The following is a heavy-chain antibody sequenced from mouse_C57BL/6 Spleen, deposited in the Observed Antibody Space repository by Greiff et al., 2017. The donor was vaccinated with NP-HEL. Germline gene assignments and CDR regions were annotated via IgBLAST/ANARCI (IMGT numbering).Heavy chain of an antibody. V-gene: IGHV7-3*01. CDR3: ARFNWDGGFAY. CDR2: IRNKANGYTT. D-gene: IGHD4-1*02. J-gene: IGHJ3*01. CDR1: GFTFTDYY. Sequence: EVKLVESGGGLVQPGGSLSLSCAASGFTFTDYYMSWVRQPPGKALEWLGFIRNKANGYTTEYSASVKGRFTISRDNSQSILYLQMNALRAEDSATYYCARFNWDGGFAYWGQGTLVTVSA.